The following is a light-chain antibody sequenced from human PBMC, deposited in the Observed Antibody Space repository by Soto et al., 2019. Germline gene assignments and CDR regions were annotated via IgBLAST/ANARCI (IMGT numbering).Light chain of an antibody. CDR1: QTISTW. V-gene: IGKV1-5*01. Sequence: DIQVTHSPPTLSASVGDRVTISCRASQTISTWMAWYQQKPGKAPKLLVYDASTLQSGVASRFSGSGSGTEFTLTISSLQPEDFATYYCQQLNSYSYTFGQGTKVDIK. CDR3: QQLNSYSYT. CDR2: DAS. J-gene: IGKJ2*01.